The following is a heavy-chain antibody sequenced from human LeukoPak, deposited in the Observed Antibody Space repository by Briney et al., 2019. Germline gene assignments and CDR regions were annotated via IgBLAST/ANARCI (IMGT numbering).Heavy chain of an antibody. CDR2: ISGSGGST. CDR3: VRLTAAGRRTDFDY. Sequence: SGGSLRLSCAASGFTFSSYAMSWVRQAPGKGLEWVSAISGSGGSTYYADSVKGRFTISRDNSKNTLYLQMNSLRTEDTAVYYCVRLTAAGRRTDFDYWGQGTLVTVSS. V-gene: IGHV3-23*01. D-gene: IGHD6-13*01. J-gene: IGHJ4*02. CDR1: GFTFSSYA.